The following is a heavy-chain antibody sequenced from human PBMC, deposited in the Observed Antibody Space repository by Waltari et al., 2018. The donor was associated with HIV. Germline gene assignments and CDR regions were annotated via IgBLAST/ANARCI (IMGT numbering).Heavy chain of an antibody. D-gene: IGHD4-17*01. CDR3: AREVVYGDYVSGVVYYYGMDV. CDR1: GYTFTGYN. J-gene: IGHJ6*02. V-gene: IGHV1-2*02. Sequence: QVQLVQSGAEVKKPGASVKVSCKATGYTFTGYNMHWVRQAPGQGVGWINPNSEGRNYAQKCQGRVTMTRYTSIRPAYMELSRLRSDDTAVYYCAREVVYGDYVSGVVYYYGMDVWGQGTTVTVSS. CDR2: INPNSEGR.